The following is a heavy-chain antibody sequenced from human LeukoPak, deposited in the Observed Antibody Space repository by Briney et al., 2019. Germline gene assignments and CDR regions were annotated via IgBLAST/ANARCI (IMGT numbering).Heavy chain of an antibody. J-gene: IGHJ4*02. CDR1: GYSFTNFW. CDR2: IYPHGSDT. D-gene: IGHD2-2*01. CDR3: ARVASKNGLDY. Sequence: GESLQISCKGSGYSFTNFWIGWVRQKPGKGLEWMGIIYPHGSDTRYSPSFQGQVTISADKSISTAYLSLKASDTAMYYCARVASKNGLDYWGQGTLVTVSS. V-gene: IGHV5-51*01.